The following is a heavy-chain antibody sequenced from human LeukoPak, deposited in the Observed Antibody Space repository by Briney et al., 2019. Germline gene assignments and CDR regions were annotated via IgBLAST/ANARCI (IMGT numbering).Heavy chain of an antibody. Sequence: GGSLRLSCAASGFTFSSYAMHWVRQAPGKGLEWVAVISYDGSNKYYADSVKGRFTISRDNSKNTLYLQMNSLRAEDTAVYYCARDKTPGIAAAGAFQHWGQGTLVTVSS. J-gene: IGHJ1*01. CDR3: ARDKTPGIAAAGAFQH. CDR2: ISYDGSNK. CDR1: GFTFSSYA. D-gene: IGHD6-13*01. V-gene: IGHV3-30-3*01.